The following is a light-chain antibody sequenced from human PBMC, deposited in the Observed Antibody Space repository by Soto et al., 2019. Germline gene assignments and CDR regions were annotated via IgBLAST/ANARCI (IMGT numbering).Light chain of an antibody. Sequence: EIVLTQSPATLSVSPGERVTLSCRASQSVSSNLAWYQQRHGQAPRLLFYGASTRATDIPARFSGSESGTELTITISSLQSEDGEVYVCQQYNNWPWTFGQGTKVDNK. J-gene: IGKJ1*01. CDR2: GAS. CDR1: QSVSSN. CDR3: QQYNNWPWT. V-gene: IGKV3-15*01.